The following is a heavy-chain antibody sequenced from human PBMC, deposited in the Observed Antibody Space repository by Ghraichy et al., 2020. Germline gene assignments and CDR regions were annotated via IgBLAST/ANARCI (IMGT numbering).Heavy chain of an antibody. CDR2: IKEDGSET. V-gene: IGHV3-7*03. D-gene: IGHD6-13*01. J-gene: IGHJ4*02. CDR1: GFTFRSYW. CDR3: AKDRRGPVAGTWYFDY. Sequence: ETLSLTCAASGFTFRSYWMSWVRQAPGTGLEWVANIKEDGSETGYVDSVKGRFTISRDNAKNSLYLQMNSLRAEDTSVYYCAKDRRGPVAGTWYFDYWGQGTLVTVSS.